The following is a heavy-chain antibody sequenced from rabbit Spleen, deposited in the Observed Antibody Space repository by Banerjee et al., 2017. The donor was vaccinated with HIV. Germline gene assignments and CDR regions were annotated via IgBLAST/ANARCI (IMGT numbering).Heavy chain of an antibody. CDR3: GRGSATMTMVITGYYLSL. CDR1: GFTLSSYYM. V-gene: IGHV1S45*01. Sequence: QEHLKESGGGLVQPGGSLKLSCTASGFTLSSYYMNWVRQAPGKGLEWIACIYGGDIHSTAYASWAKGRFTISKTSSTTVTLQMTRLTAADTATYFCGRGSATMTMVITGYYLSLWGPGTLVTVS. CDR2: IYGGDIHST. J-gene: IGHJ4*01. D-gene: IGHD2-1*01.